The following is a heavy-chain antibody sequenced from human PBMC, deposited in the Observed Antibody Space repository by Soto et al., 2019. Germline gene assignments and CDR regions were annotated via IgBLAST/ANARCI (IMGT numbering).Heavy chain of an antibody. CDR2: IIPIFGIA. Sequence: QVQLVQSGAEVKKPGSSVKVSCKASGGTFSRYSITWVRQAPGHGLEWIGRIIPIFGIASYAQKFQGRVTITADEATGTADMDLSSLRSDDTAVYYCAREDRDRETGLVPAAIDGMDVWGQGTTVTVSS. CDR1: GGTFSRYS. CDR3: AREDRDRETGLVPAAIDGMDV. V-gene: IGHV1-69*08. D-gene: IGHD2-2*01. J-gene: IGHJ6*02.